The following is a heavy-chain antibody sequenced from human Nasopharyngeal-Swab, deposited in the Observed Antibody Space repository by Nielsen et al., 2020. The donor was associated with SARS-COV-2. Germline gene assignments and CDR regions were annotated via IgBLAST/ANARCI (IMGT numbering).Heavy chain of an antibody. CDR2: TWSVGSNK. V-gene: IGHV3-33*03. J-gene: IGHJ4*02. CDR3: ATGYTYTYGLSFFDY. Sequence: GRCRSPSCELSALSPSTYGMHWVRPLPGTWLEWVAVTWSVGSNKYYGDSVKGRLCISRDNAKNTLYRQMKSLTADDTAVYYCATGYTYTYGLSFFDYWGQGTLVTVSS. CDR1: ALSPSTYG. D-gene: IGHD5-18*01.